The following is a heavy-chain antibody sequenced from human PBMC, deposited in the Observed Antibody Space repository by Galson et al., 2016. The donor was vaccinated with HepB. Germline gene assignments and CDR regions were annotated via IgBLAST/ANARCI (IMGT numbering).Heavy chain of an antibody. Sequence: QSGAEVKKPGESLRISCKGSGYSFTSYWINWVRQMPGKGLEWMGRIDPSDSYTNYNMSFQGHVTVSTDNSITTAYLQWSSLGASDTAIYYCAKSHTAISPYAQWGQGTLVTVSS. J-gene: IGHJ4*02. CDR2: IDPSDSYT. CDR3: AKSHTAISPYAQ. D-gene: IGHD2-21*02. V-gene: IGHV5-10-1*01. CDR1: GYSFTSYW.